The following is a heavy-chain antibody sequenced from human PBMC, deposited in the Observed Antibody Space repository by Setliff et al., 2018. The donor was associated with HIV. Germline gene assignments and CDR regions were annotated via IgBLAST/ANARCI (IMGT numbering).Heavy chain of an antibody. CDR2: ISGSGDDT. J-gene: IGHJ4*02. CDR1: GFTFSTHG. Sequence: GGSLRLSCAASGFTFSTHGMSWVRQAPGKGLEWVSAISGSGDDTNYADSVKGRFTISRDNSKNTLYLQMNSLRAEDTAVYYCAKDRYYDSSGSPFDYWGQGTLVTVSS. D-gene: IGHD3-22*01. CDR3: AKDRYYDSSGSPFDY. V-gene: IGHV3-23*01.